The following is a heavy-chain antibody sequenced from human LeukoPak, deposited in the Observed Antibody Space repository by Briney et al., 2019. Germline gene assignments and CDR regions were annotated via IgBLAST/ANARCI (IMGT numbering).Heavy chain of an antibody. CDR2: ISGSGNTI. CDR1: GFTFSSYE. Sequence: GGSLRLSCAASGFTFSSYEMSWFRQAPGKGLEWVSYISGSGNTIYYADSVKGQFIISRDNAKNSLYLQMNSLRAEDTAVYYCARAPWWNGMDVWGKGTTVTVSS. CDR3: ARAPWWNGMDV. D-gene: IGHD2-15*01. J-gene: IGHJ6*04. V-gene: IGHV3-48*03.